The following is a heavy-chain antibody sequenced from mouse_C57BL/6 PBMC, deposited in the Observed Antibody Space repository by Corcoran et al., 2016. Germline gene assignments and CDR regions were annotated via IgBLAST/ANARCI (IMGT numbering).Heavy chain of an antibody. Sequence: QVQLKQSGAELVRPGASVKLSCKASGYTFTDYYINWVKQRPGQGLEWIARIYPGSGNTYYNEKFKGKATLTAEKSSSTAYMQLSSLTSEDSAVYVCARTTGEYFDVWGTGTTVTVSS. J-gene: IGHJ1*03. CDR2: IYPGSGNT. V-gene: IGHV1-76*01. D-gene: IGHD1-1*01. CDR1: GYTFTDYY. CDR3: ARTTGEYFDV.